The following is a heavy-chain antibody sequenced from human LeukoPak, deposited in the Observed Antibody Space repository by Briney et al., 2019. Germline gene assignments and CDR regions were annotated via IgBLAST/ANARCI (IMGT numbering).Heavy chain of an antibody. Sequence: ASVKVSCKASGYTFTSYDINWVRQATGQGLEWMEWMNPNSGNTGYAQKFQGRVTMTRNTSISTAYMELSSLRSEDTAVYYCAREGGLRYFDWLLSTPLDVWGQGTTVTVSS. CDR2: MNPNSGNT. CDR3: AREGGLRYFDWLLSTPLDV. V-gene: IGHV1-8*01. J-gene: IGHJ6*02. D-gene: IGHD3-9*01. CDR1: GYTFTSYD.